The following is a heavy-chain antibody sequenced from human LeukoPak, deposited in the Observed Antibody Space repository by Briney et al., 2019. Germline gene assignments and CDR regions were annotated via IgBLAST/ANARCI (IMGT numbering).Heavy chain of an antibody. J-gene: IGHJ5*02. D-gene: IGHD6-19*01. CDR2: ISSGSSYI. CDR3: ARILSRDSSGWSGWFDP. V-gene: IGHV3-21*01. CDR1: GFTFSSYS. Sequence: GGSLRLSCAASGFTFSSYSMNWVRQAPGKGLEWVSSISSGSSYIYYADSVKGRFTISRDNAKNSLYLQMNSLRAEDTAVYYCARILSRDSSGWSGWFDPWGQGTLVTVSS.